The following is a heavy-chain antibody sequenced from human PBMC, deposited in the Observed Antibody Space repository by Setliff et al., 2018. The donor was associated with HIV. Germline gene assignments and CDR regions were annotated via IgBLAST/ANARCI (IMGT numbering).Heavy chain of an antibody. D-gene: IGHD5-18*01. CDR3: ARDWVDTAMADDY. Sequence: GGSLRLSCAASGFTFISYGMSWVRQAPGKGLEWVASIISDSSYIFYKDSVKGRFTISRDNAKNSVYLQMNSLRAEDTAVYYCARDWVDTAMADDYWGQGTLVTVSS. CDR1: GFTFISYG. J-gene: IGHJ4*02. CDR2: IISDSSYI. V-gene: IGHV3-21*01.